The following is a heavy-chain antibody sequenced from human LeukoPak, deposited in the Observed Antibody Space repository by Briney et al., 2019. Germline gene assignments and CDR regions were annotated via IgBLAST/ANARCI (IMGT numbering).Heavy chain of an antibody. CDR2: ISAYNGNA. J-gene: IGHJ4*02. Sequence: GASVKVSCKASGYTFTSYGISGVRQAPGQGGEWMGWISAYNGNANDAQKLQGRVTMTTDTSTSTAYMELRSLRSDDTAVYYCARADYYGSGSYDYWGQGTLVTVSS. CDR3: ARADYYGSGSYDY. D-gene: IGHD3-10*01. V-gene: IGHV1-18*01. CDR1: GYTFTSYG.